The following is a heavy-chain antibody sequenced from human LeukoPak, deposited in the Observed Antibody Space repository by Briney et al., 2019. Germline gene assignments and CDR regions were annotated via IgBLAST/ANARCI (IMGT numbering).Heavy chain of an antibody. CDR3: ARQTCRGATCYRVDQYYYMDV. CDR2: IYHGGST. J-gene: IGHJ6*03. Sequence: SETLSLTCTVSGYSISTGYYWGWIRQPPGKGLEWIGSIYHGGSTYYNPSLKSRVTISVDTSKNQFSLKLASVTAADTGVYYCARQTCRGATCYRVDQYYYMDVWGKGTTVTVSS. CDR1: GYSISTGYY. D-gene: IGHD2-15*01. V-gene: IGHV4-38-2*02.